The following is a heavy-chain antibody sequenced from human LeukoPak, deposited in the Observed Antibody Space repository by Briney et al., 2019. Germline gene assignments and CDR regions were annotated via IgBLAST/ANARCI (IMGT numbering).Heavy chain of an antibody. V-gene: IGHV3-23*01. J-gene: IGHJ4*02. CDR1: GFTFSSYA. Sequence: GGSLRLSCAASGFTFSSYAMSWVRQAPGKGLEWVSAIGGSGGSTYYADSVKGRFTISRDNSKNTLYLQMNSLRAEDTAVYYCAKDQLYYYDSSGYQWYFDYWGQGTLVTVSS. CDR3: AKDQLYYYDSSGYQWYFDY. D-gene: IGHD3-22*01. CDR2: IGGSGGST.